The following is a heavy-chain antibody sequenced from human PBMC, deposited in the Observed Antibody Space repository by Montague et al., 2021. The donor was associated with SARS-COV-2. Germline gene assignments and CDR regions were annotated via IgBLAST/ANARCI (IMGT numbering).Heavy chain of an antibody. CDR2: IYDGGAV. CDR3: VRDHPYGGPRGAYDI. D-gene: IGHD4-23*01. CDR1: GGSITGYC. J-gene: IGHJ3*02. V-gene: IGHV4-59*01. Sequence: SETLSLTCTASGGSITGYCWSWLRRSPGKGLEWIAYIYDGGAVNYNPSLGSRVTISTDTSKNQLSLKVNSVTAADTAVYYCVRDHPYGGPRGAYDIWGQGTVVTVSS.